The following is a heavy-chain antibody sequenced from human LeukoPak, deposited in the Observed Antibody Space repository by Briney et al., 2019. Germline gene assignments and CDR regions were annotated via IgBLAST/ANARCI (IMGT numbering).Heavy chain of an antibody. CDR1: GFTFSSYE. J-gene: IGHJ6*03. Sequence: PGGSLRLSCAASGFTFSSYEMSWVRQAPGEGLEWVSYISSSGSTIYYADSVKGRFTISRDNAKNSLYLQMNSLRVEDTAVYYCARDATTELGTVYMDVWGKGTTVTISS. D-gene: IGHD4-17*01. CDR2: ISSSGSTI. V-gene: IGHV3-48*03. CDR3: ARDATTELGTVYMDV.